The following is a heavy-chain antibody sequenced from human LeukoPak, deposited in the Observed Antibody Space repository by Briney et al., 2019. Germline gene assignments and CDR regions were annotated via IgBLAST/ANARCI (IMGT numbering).Heavy chain of an antibody. V-gene: IGHV1-69*06. D-gene: IGHD3-10*01. CDR2: IIPIFGTA. Sequence: ASVKVSCKASGGTFSSYAISWVRQAPGQGLEWMGGIIPIFGTANYAQKFQGRVTITADKSTSTAYMELSSLRSEDTAVYYCASELVTMVRGEYYYYGMDVWGQGTTVTVSS. CDR3: ASELVTMVRGEYYYYGMDV. J-gene: IGHJ6*02. CDR1: GGTFSSYA.